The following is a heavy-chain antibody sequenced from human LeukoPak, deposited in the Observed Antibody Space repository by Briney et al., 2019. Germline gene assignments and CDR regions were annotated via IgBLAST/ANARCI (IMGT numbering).Heavy chain of an antibody. Sequence: GGSLRLYCAASGFTFSDYYMSWIRQAPGKGLEWVSYISSSGSTIYYADSVKGRFTIYRDNSKNKMYLQMNSLRAEDTAVYYCAKEMRDGYNYYYYYMDVWSKGTTVTISS. D-gene: IGHD5-24*01. CDR3: AKEMRDGYNYYYYYMDV. CDR1: GFTFSDYY. CDR2: ISSSGSTI. J-gene: IGHJ6*03. V-gene: IGHV3-11*04.